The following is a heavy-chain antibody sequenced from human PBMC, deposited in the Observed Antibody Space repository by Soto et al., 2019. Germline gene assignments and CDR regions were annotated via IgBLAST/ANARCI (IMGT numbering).Heavy chain of an antibody. CDR2: ISAYNGNT. D-gene: IGHD3-22*01. CDR3: ARGEYYYDSSGYISDAFDI. CDR1: GYTFTSYG. J-gene: IGHJ3*02. V-gene: IGHV1-18*01. Sequence: QVQLVQSGAEVKKPGASVKVSCKASGYTFTSYGISWVRQAPGQGLEWMGWISAYNGNTNYAQKLQGRVTMTTDTSASTAYMELRSLRCDDTAVYYCARGEYYYDSSGYISDAFDIWGQGTMVTVSS.